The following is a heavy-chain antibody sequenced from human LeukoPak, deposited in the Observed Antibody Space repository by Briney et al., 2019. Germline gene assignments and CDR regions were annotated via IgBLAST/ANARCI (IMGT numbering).Heavy chain of an antibody. CDR1: GFTFASHA. Sequence: GGSLRLSCVASGFTFASHAVSWVRQAPGKGLEWVSSISESGDNTYYADSVKGRFTISRDTSKNTLYLQMNSLRAEDTALYYCAKDGSGWGQGTLVTVSS. CDR2: ISESGDNT. J-gene: IGHJ4*02. CDR3: AKDGSG. V-gene: IGHV3-23*01.